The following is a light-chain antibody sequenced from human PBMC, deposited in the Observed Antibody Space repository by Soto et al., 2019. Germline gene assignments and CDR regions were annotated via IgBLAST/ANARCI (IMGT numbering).Light chain of an antibody. V-gene: IGKV3-15*01. CDR1: QSVGTN. CDR3: QQYNNWPLT. J-gene: IGKJ4*01. Sequence: TVMTQSPATLSVSPGERATLSCRASQSVGTNLAWYQQKPGQAPRLVISGASFTATGIPARFSGSGSGTEFTLTITSLQSEDFAVYYCQQYNNWPLTFGGGTKVEIK. CDR2: GAS.